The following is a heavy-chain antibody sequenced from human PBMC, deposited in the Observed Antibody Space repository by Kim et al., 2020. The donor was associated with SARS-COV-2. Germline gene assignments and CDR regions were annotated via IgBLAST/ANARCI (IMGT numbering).Heavy chain of an antibody. V-gene: IGHV4-34*01. Sequence: LKSRVTISVDTSKNQFSLKLSSVTAADTAVYYCARAHSLYCSSTSCSFDYWGQGTLVTVSS. J-gene: IGHJ4*02. CDR3: ARAHSLYCSSTSCSFDY. D-gene: IGHD2-2*01.